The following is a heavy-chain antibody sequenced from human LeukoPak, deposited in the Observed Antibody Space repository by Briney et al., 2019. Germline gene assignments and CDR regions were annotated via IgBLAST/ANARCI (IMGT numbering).Heavy chain of an antibody. V-gene: IGHV3-21*01. CDR3: ARVGGYDSSGYYRDY. CDR1: GFTFSSYS. J-gene: IGHJ4*02. D-gene: IGHD3-22*01. Sequence: GASLRLSCAASGFTFSSYSMNWVRQAPGKGLEWVSSISSSSSYIYYADSVKGRFTISRDNAKNSLYLQMNSLRAEDTAVYYCARVGGYDSSGYYRDYWGQGTLVTVSS. CDR2: ISSSSSYI.